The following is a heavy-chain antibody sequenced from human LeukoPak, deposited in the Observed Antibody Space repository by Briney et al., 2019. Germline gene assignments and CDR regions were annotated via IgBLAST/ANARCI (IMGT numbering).Heavy chain of an antibody. Sequence: PGRSLRLSCAASGFTFSSYGMHWVRQAPGKGLEWVAVIWYDGSNKYYADSVKGRFTISRDNSKNTQYLQMNSLRAEDTAVYYCARDGTRGVIFHYPFDYWGQGTLVTVSS. CDR2: IWYDGSNK. CDR3: ARDGTRGVIFHYPFDY. CDR1: GFTFSSYG. V-gene: IGHV3-33*01. D-gene: IGHD3-10*01. J-gene: IGHJ4*02.